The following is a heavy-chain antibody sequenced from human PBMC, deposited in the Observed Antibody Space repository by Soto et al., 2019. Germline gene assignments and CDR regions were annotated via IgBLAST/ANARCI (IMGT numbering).Heavy chain of an antibody. D-gene: IGHD6-25*01. CDR3: ARVSEAEQRPYFDY. CDR1: GGSISSGDYY. Sequence: QVQLQESGPGLVKPSQTLSLTCTVSGGSISSGDYYWSWVRQPPGQGLEWIGYIYHSGSTYYSPSLKSRATISVATSKSQFSLRLNSVTAADTAVYYCARVSEAEQRPYFDYWGQGTLVTVSS. J-gene: IGHJ4*02. CDR2: IYHSGST. V-gene: IGHV4-30-4*01.